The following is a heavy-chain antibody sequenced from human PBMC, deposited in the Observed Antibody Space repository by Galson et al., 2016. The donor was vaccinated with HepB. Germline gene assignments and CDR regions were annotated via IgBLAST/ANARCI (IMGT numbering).Heavy chain of an antibody. J-gene: IGHJ6*02. CDR3: ARALNGDYLYYYYYGMDV. CDR2: ISYDGSNK. Sequence: EWVAVISYDGSNKYYADSVKGRFTISRDNSKNTLYLQMNSLRAEDTAVYYCARALNGDYLYYYYYGMDVWGQGTTVTVSS. D-gene: IGHD4-17*01. V-gene: IGHV3-30*04.